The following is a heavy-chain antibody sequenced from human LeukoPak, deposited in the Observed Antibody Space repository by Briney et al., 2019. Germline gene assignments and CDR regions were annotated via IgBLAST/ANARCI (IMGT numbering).Heavy chain of an antibody. CDR2: IYTSGST. CDR1: GGSISSGSYY. J-gene: IGHJ6*03. Sequence: SETLSLTCTVSGGSISSGSYYWSWIRQPAGKGLEWIGRIYTSGSTNYNPSLKSRVTISVDTSKSQFSLKLSSVTAADTAVYYCARHPDILTGFPYYMDVWGKGTTVTISS. V-gene: IGHV4-61*02. CDR3: ARHPDILTGFPYYMDV. D-gene: IGHD3-9*01.